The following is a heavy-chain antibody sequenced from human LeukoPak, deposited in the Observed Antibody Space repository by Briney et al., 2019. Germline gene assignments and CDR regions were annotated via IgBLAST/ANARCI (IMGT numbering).Heavy chain of an antibody. CDR2: IYYSGST. CDR3: ARHASDDYGDYGHDY. CDR1: GGSISSYY. V-gene: IGHV4-59*08. J-gene: IGHJ4*02. Sequence: SETLSPTCTVSGGSISSYYWSWIRQPPGKGLEWIGYIYYSGSTNYNPSLKSRVIISVDTSNNQFSLKLSSVTAADTAVYYCARHASDDYGDYGHDYWGQGTLVTVSS. D-gene: IGHD4-17*01.